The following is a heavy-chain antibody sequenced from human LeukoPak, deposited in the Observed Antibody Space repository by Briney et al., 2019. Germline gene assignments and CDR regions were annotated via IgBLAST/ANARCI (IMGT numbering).Heavy chain of an antibody. Sequence: GESLKISCKGSGNSFTNNWIAWVRQMPGKGLEWMGIINPDDTDTQYSAPFQGQVTISADKSISNAYLQWSSLRASDTAMYYCARGPGSGYYPSYFDYWGQGILVPVSS. CDR1: GNSFTNNW. CDR2: INPDDTDT. CDR3: ARGPGSGYYPSYFDY. V-gene: IGHV5-51*01. J-gene: IGHJ4*02. D-gene: IGHD3-3*01.